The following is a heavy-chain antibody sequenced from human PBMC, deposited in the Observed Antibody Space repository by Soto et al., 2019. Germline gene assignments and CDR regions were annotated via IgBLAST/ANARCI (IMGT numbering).Heavy chain of an antibody. D-gene: IGHD5-18*01. CDR1: GGTFSSYA. Sequence: SVKVSCKASGGTFSSYAISWVRQAPGQGLEWMGGIIPIFGTANYAQKFQGRVTITADESTSTAYMELSSLRSEDTAVYYCARVHVDTAMVTTAVNYYCSGMDVWGQGTTVTVSS. V-gene: IGHV1-69*13. CDR3: ARVHVDTAMVTTAVNYYCSGMDV. J-gene: IGHJ6*02. CDR2: IIPIFGTA.